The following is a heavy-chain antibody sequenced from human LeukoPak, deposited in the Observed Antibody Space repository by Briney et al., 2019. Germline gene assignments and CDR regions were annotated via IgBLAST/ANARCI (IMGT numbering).Heavy chain of an antibody. D-gene: IGHD2-21*01. CDR1: GFTFSSYA. J-gene: IGHJ4*02. Sequence: GGSLRLSCAASGFTFSSYAMSWVRRAPGKGLEWVSAISGSGGSTYYADSVKGRFTISRDKSKNTLYLQMNSLRAEDTAVYYCAKSITADGGDSPDYWGQGTLVTVSS. CDR2: ISGSGGST. CDR3: AKSITADGGDSPDY. V-gene: IGHV3-23*01.